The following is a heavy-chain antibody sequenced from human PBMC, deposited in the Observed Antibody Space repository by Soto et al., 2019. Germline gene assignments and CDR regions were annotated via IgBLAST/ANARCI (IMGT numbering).Heavy chain of an antibody. V-gene: IGHV4-30-4*01. D-gene: IGHD3-3*01. CDR3: ARGTYYDFWSGYSNRFDP. CDR2: IYYSGST. J-gene: IGHJ5*02. CDR1: GGSISSGDYY. Sequence: LSLTCTVSGGSISSGDYYWSWIRQPPGKGLEWIGYIYYSGSTYYNPSLKSRVTISVDTSKNQFSLKLSSVTAADTAVYYCARGTYYDFWSGYSNRFDPWGQGTLVTVSS.